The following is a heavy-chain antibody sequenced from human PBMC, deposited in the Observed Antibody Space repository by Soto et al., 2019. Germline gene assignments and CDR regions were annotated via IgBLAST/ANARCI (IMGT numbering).Heavy chain of an antibody. CDR2: IDYTGNT. J-gene: IGHJ4*02. CDR1: GGSISSRSYY. CDR3: ASTFYYDASGYYYIGTGQSDS. V-gene: IGHV4-39*01. D-gene: IGHD3-22*01. Sequence: SETLSLTCTVSGGSISSRSYYWAWIRQPPGKGLEWIGSIDYTGNTYYNPSLKSRVTISIDTSKNQFSLNLGSVTAADSATYYCASTFYYDASGYYYIGTGQSDSWGRGTPGAVSS.